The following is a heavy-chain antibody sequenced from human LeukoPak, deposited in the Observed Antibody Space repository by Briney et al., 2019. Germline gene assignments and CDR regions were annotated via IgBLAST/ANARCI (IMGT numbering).Heavy chain of an antibody. D-gene: IGHD6-6*01. V-gene: IGHV1-69*05. CDR2: IIPIFGTA. CDR1: GGTFSSYA. Sequence: GASVKVSCKASGGTFSSYAISWVRQAPGQGLEWMGGIIPIFGTANYAQKFQGRVTITTDESTSTAYMELSSLRSEDTAVYYCARDLEEQLAQDGDYWGQGTLVTVSS. CDR3: ARDLEEQLAQDGDY. J-gene: IGHJ4*02.